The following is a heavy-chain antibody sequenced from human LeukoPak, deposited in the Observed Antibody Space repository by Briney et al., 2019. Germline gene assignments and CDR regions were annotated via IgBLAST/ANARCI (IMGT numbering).Heavy chain of an antibody. V-gene: IGHV1-69*05. CDR3: ARGLGYYDSSGYYSDWFDP. D-gene: IGHD3-22*01. CDR2: IIPIFGTA. CDR1: GGTFSSYA. Sequence: GASVKVSCKASGGTFSSYAISWVRQAPGQGLEWMGGIIPIFGTANYAQKFQGRVTMTRNTSISTAYMELSSLRSEDTAVYYCARGLGYYDSSGYYSDWFDPWGQGTLVTVSS. J-gene: IGHJ5*02.